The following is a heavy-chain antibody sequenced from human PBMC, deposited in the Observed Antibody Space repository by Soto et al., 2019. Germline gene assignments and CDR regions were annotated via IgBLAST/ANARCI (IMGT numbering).Heavy chain of an antibody. D-gene: IGHD6-25*01. CDR1: GFTLSDHY. CDR2: IGTADGT. CDR3: TRGGIAPGYGLDV. Sequence: LRLSCAGSGFTLSDHYIDWVRQAPGKGLEWVSTIGTADGTYCAGSVKGRLTISREDAQNSLYLQMNSLTVEDTAVYYCTRGGIAPGYGLDVWGLGTTVTVSS. J-gene: IGHJ6*02. V-gene: IGHV3-13*01.